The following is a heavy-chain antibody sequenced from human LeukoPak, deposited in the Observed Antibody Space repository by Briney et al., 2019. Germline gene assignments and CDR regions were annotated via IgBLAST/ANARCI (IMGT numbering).Heavy chain of an antibody. J-gene: IGHJ3*02. V-gene: IGHV1-69*05. CDR3: ARDGPDIVVVPAPSDAFDI. CDR2: IIPIFGTA. Sequence: ASVKVSCKASGGTFSSYAISWVRQAPGQGLEWMGGIIPIFGTANYAQKFQGRVTITTDESTSTAYMELRSLRSDDTAVYYCARDGPDIVVVPAPSDAFDIWGQGTMVTVSS. D-gene: IGHD2-2*01. CDR1: GGTFSSYA.